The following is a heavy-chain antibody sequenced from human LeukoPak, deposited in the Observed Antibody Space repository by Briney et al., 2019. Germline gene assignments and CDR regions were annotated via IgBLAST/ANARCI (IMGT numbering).Heavy chain of an antibody. CDR1: GFTFSSYA. D-gene: IGHD3-10*01. CDR3: AKPPLWYGESPGYFDY. J-gene: IGHJ4*02. Sequence: SGGSLRLSCAASGFTFSSYAMSWVRQAPGKGLEWVSAISGSGGSTYYADSVKGRFTISRDNSKNTLYLQMNSLRAEDTAVYYCAKPPLWYGESPGYFDYWGQGTLVTVSS. V-gene: IGHV3-23*01. CDR2: ISGSGGST.